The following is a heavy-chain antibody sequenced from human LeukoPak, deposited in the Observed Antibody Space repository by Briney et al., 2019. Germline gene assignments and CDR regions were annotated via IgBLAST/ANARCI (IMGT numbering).Heavy chain of an antibody. CDR1: GGSISSYY. V-gene: IGHV4-59*08. CDR2: VYYSGST. J-gene: IGHJ4*02. Sequence: PSETLSLTCTVSGGSISSYYWSWIRQPPGKGLEWIGYVYYSGSTNYNLSLKSRVTISVATSKNQFSRKLSSVTAADTAVYYCARLGGYYPYYFDYWGQGTLVTVSS. D-gene: IGHD3-3*01. CDR3: ARLGGYYPYYFDY.